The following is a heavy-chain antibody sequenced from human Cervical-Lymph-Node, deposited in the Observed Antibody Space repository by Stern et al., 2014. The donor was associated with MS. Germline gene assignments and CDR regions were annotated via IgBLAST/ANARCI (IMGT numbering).Heavy chain of an antibody. CDR2: IYEGGGT. Sequence: QVQLQESGPGLVKPSETLSLTCTVSGGSISSYYWSWVRQPAGKGLQWIGRIYEGGGTNYNPSLKSRVPMSVDTSKNQFSLKLSSVTAADTAVYFCARAGIAVPSASVRRYYYYSMDVWGQGTAVTVSS. CDR3: ARAGIAVPSASVRRYYYYSMDV. V-gene: IGHV4-4*07. J-gene: IGHJ6*02. D-gene: IGHD6-19*01. CDR1: GGSISSYY.